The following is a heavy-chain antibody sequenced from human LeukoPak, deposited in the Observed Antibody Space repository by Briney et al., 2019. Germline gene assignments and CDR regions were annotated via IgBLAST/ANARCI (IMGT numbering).Heavy chain of an antibody. CDR2: INTDGRNT. J-gene: IGHJ4*02. D-gene: IGHD3-10*01. V-gene: IGHV3-74*01. CDR3: TRDHSSGPDY. CDR1: GFTFSRYW. Sequence: GGSLRLSCAVSGFTFSRYWMHWVRQAPGKGLMWVSRINTDGRNTNYADSVKGRFTISRDNTKNTLYLQMNSLRAEDTAVYYCTRDHSSGPDYWGQGTLVTVSS.